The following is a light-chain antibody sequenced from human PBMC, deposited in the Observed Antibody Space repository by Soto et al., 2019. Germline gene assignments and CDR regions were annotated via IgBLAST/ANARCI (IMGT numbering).Light chain of an antibody. CDR2: KVS. V-gene: IGKV1-5*03. CDR1: QIIDTW. Sequence: DIQMTQSPSTLSASVGDRVIITCRASQIIDTWLAWYQQRPGKSPKVLISKVSNLESGVPARFRGSGSGTEFTLTISGLQPDDFATYYFPQYKSSWTFGQGTKVDIK. J-gene: IGKJ1*01. CDR3: PQYKSSWT.